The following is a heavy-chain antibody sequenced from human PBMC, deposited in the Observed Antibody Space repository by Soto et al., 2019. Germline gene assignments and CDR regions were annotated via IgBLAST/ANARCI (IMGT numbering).Heavy chain of an antibody. Sequence: SKTLSLTCTDSDDSLRGSYHYWGWIRQLPGKGLEWIGSIYYTGNTYYNPSLKSRVSISVDMATNEISLRLRAESIADTAVYYCVRVEMYAGEFTPNFDRWGHGALVPVSS. V-gene: IGHV4-39*01. J-gene: IGHJ4*01. CDR1: DDSLRGSYHY. CDR2: IYYTGNT. D-gene: IGHD2-8*01. CDR3: VRVEMYAGEFTPNFDR.